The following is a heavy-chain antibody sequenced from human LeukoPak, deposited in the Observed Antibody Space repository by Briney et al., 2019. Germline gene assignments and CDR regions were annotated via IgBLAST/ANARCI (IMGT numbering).Heavy chain of an antibody. D-gene: IGHD3-9*01. CDR3: ARSRDILTGPFDY. CDR1: GFTVSSNY. V-gene: IGHV3-53*01. CDR2: IYSGGST. Sequence: PGGSLRLSRAVSGFTVSSNYMSWVRQTPQKGLGWASVIYSGGSTDYADSVKGRFTISRDNSKNTLYLQMNSLRAEDTAVYYCARSRDILTGPFDYWGQGTLVTVSS. J-gene: IGHJ4*02.